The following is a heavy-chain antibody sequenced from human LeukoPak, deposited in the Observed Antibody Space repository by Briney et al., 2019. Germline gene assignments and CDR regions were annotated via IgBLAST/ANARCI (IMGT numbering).Heavy chain of an antibody. V-gene: IGHV1-2*02. CDR3: ARDGNWGSLRGAFDI. Sequence: ASVKVSCKASGYTFTVYYMHWVRQAPGQGLEWMGWINPNSGGTNYAQNFQGRVTMTRDTFISTAYMELSRLRSDDTAVYYCARDGNWGSLRGAFDIWGQGTMVTVSS. J-gene: IGHJ3*02. CDR2: INPNSGGT. CDR1: GYTFTVYY. D-gene: IGHD7-27*01.